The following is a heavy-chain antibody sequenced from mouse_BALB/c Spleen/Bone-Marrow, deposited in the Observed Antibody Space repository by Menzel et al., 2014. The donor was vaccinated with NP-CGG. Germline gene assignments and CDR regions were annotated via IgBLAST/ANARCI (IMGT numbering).Heavy chain of an antibody. V-gene: IGHV5-17*02. Sequence: EVQRVESGGGLVQPGGSRKLSCAASGFTFSSFGMHWVRQAPEKGLEWVAYIGSGSGTIYYADTVKGRFTISRDNPKNTLFLQMTSLRSEDTAMYYCATGTRDYWGQGTTLTVSS. D-gene: IGHD4-1*01. J-gene: IGHJ2*01. CDR1: GFTFSSFG. CDR2: IGSGSGTI. CDR3: ATGTRDY.